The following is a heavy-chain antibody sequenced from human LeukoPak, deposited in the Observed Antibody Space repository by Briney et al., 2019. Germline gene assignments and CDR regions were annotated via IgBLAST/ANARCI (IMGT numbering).Heavy chain of an antibody. CDR3: ARKGNALDF. D-gene: IGHD3-10*01. CDR2: ISSSSSTI. Sequence: GGSLRLSCAASGFTFSSYSMNWVRQAPGKGLEWVSYISSSSSTIYYADSVKGRFTISRDNAKNSLYLQMNSLRAEDTAVYYCARKGNALDFWGQGTMVTVSS. J-gene: IGHJ3*01. V-gene: IGHV3-48*04. CDR1: GFTFSSYS.